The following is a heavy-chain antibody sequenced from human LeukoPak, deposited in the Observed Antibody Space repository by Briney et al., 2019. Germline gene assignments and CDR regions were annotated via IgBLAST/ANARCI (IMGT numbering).Heavy chain of an antibody. D-gene: IGHD2-15*01. CDR1: GFTFSSYS. V-gene: IGHV3-21*01. CDR2: ISSSSSYI. J-gene: IGHJ4*02. CDR3: ARVRVVRGYFDY. Sequence: PGGSLRLSCAASGFTFSSYSMNWVRQAPGKGLKWVSSISSSSSYIYYADSVKGRFTISRDKAKNSLYLQMNSLRAEDTAVYYCARVRVVRGYFDYWGQGTLVTVSS.